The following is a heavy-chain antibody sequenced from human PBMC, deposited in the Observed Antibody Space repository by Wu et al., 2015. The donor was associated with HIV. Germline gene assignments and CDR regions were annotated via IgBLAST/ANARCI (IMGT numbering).Heavy chain of an antibody. Sequence: QVQLVQSGAEVKKPGASVKVSCKASGYTFTSYGISWVRQAPGQGLEWMGWISAYNGNTNYAQKLQGRVTMTTDTSTSTAYMELRSLRSDDTAVYYCARVATLGYGPSYYYYYYMDVWGKGTTVTVSS. V-gene: IGHV1-18*01. CDR2: ISAYNGNT. D-gene: IGHD5-18*01. J-gene: IGHJ6*03. CDR1: GYTFTSYG. CDR3: ARVATLGYGPSYYYYYYMDV.